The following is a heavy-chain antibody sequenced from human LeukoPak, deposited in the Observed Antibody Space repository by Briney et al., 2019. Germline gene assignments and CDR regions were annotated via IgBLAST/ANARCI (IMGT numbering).Heavy chain of an antibody. Sequence: GGSLRLSCAASGFTVSGNYMSWVRQAPGKGLEWISLIYSGGDTYYPDSVRGRFTISRNNSKNNLYLQMNSLRAEDTAVYYCARGPPACSTNCYGYLDHWGQGTLVTVSS. CDR3: ARGPPACSTNCYGYLDH. D-gene: IGHD2-2*01. CDR2: IYSGGDT. V-gene: IGHV3-53*01. J-gene: IGHJ4*02. CDR1: GFTVSGNY.